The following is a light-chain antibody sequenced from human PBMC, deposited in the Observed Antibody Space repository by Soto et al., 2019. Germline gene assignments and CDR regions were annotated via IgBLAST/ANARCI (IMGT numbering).Light chain of an antibody. CDR3: QQFNVYPLT. J-gene: IGKJ4*01. V-gene: IGKV1-9*01. CDR2: DAS. CDR1: QGISDA. Sequence: DIQLTQSPSFLSASVGDRVTIPCRASQGISDALAWYQQKPGKAPNLLIYDASTLQSGVPSRFSGSTSGTEFTLTISSLQPEDFATYYCQQFNVYPLTFGGGTKVGIK.